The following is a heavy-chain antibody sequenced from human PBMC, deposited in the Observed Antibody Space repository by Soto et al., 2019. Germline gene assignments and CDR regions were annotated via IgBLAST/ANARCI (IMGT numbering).Heavy chain of an antibody. J-gene: IGHJ4*02. CDR3: ARGQTLITGTSLDY. CDR2: INHSGST. CDR1: GGSFSGYY. Sequence: QVQLQQWGAGLLKPSETLSLTCAVYGGSFSGYYWTWIRQPPGKGLEWIGEINHSGSTNYKPSLRSRVTISVDTSKNQLSLKVNSVTAADTAVYYCARGQTLITGTSLDYWGQGTLVTVSS. D-gene: IGHD1-20*01. V-gene: IGHV4-34*01.